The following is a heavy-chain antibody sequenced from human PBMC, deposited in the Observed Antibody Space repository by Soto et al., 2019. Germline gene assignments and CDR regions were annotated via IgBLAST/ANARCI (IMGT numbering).Heavy chain of an antibody. CDR3: ARWWSGSRQGFDP. J-gene: IGHJ5*02. D-gene: IGHD3-3*01. V-gene: IGHV4-59*12. Sequence: SETLSLTCTVSGGSISGYYWSWIRQSPGKGLEWIGYIYYSGSTYYNPSLKSRVTISVDTSKNQFSLKLSSVTAADTAVYYCARWWSGSRQGFDPWGQGTLVTVSS. CDR1: GGSISGYY. CDR2: IYYSGST.